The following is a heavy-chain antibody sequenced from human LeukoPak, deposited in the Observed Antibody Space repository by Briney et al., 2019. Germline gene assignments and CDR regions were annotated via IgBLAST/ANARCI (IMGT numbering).Heavy chain of an antibody. CDR1: GYTFTSYD. CDR2: MNPNSGNT. Sequence: ASVKVSCKASGYTFTSYDINWVRQATGQGLEWMGWMNPNSGNTGYAQKFQGRVTMTRNTSISTAYMELSSLRSEDTAVYYCARTAVRAAAAGTQKPRCDPWGQGNLVTVSP. J-gene: IGHJ5*02. V-gene: IGHV1-8*01. D-gene: IGHD6-13*01. CDR3: ARTAVRAAAAGTQKPRCDP.